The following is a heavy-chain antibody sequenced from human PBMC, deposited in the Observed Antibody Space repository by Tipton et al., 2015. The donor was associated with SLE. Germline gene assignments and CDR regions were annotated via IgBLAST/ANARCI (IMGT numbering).Heavy chain of an antibody. CDR1: GFTFSTYA. V-gene: IGHV3-23*01. J-gene: IGHJ6*02. CDR3: AKDSEPISCSSTSCSYYYYGMDV. D-gene: IGHD2-2*01. Sequence: SLRLSCAASGFTFSTYAMTWVRQAPGKGLEWVSAISGSGGSTYYADSVKGRFTISRDNSKNTLYLQMNSLRAEDTAVYYCAKDSEPISCSSTSCSYYYYGMDVWGQGTTVTVSS. CDR2: ISGSGGST.